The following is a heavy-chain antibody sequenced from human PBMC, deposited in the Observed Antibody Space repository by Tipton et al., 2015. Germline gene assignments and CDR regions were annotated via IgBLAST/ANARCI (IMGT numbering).Heavy chain of an antibody. V-gene: IGHV4-59*01. CDR3: ARHGEKYCSGGDCYPRSPDY. J-gene: IGHJ4*02. Sequence: TLSLTCSVSSDSISKYYWSWIRQPPGKELEWIGYIYHSASSNYNPSLKSRVTISLDTSKNQVSLKLSSVAAADTAVYYCARHGEKYCSGGDCYPRSPDYWGQGTLVTVSS. CDR1: SDSISKYY. CDR2: IYHSASS. D-gene: IGHD2-15*01.